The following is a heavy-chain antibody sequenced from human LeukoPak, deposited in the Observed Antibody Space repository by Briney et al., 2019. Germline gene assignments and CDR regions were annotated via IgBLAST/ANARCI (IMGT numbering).Heavy chain of an antibody. V-gene: IGHV1-18*01. CDR1: GYTFPSYG. J-gene: IGHJ4*02. D-gene: IGHD3-16*01. CDR3: ARGSVPHAGFGYDY. CDR2: ISGNNVNT. Sequence: GASVKVSCKASGYTFPSYGISWVRQAPGQGLERMGWISGNNVNTNYAQRLQSRVTMTTDTSTSTAYMELRSLRSDDTAVYYCARGSVPHAGFGYDYWGQGTLVTVSP.